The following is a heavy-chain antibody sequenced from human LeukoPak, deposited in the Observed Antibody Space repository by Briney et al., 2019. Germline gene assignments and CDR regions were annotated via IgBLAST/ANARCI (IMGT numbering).Heavy chain of an antibody. CDR1: GFTFSSYG. V-gene: IGHV3-30*03. D-gene: IGHD5-12*01. Sequence: GRSLRLSCAASGFTFSSYGMHWVRQAPGKGLEWVAVISYDGSNKYYADSVKGRFTISRDNSKNTLYLQMNSLRAEDTAVYYCARVPEEVANGGYSYYFDYWGQGTLVTVSS. J-gene: IGHJ4*02. CDR2: ISYDGSNK. CDR3: ARVPEEVANGGYSYYFDY.